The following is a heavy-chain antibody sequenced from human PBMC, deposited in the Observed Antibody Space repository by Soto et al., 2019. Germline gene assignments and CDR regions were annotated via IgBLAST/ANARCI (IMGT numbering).Heavy chain of an antibody. V-gene: IGHV4-59*01. CDR2: IYYSGST. CDR3: ARGRGDTAMAWYY. CDR1: GGSISSYY. Sequence: QVQLQESGPGLVKPSETLSLTCTVSGGSISSYYWSWIRQSPGKGLEWIGYIYYSGSTKYNPSLRSRVTISVETFKNQFSRKLSSVTAADTAVYSCARGRGDTAMAWYYWGQGTLVTFSS. J-gene: IGHJ4*02. D-gene: IGHD5-18*01.